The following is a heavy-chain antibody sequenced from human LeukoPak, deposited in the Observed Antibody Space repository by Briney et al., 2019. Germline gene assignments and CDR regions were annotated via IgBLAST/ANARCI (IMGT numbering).Heavy chain of an antibody. V-gene: IGHV1-58*02. CDR3: AALGLGYCSGGSCYRDAFDI. Sequence: GASVKVSCKASGYTFTSYGISWVRQAPGQGLEWIGWIVVGSGNTNYAQKFQERVTITRDMSTSTAYMELSSLRSEDTAVYYCAALGLGYCSGGSCYRDAFDIWGQGTMVTVSS. J-gene: IGHJ3*02. D-gene: IGHD2-15*01. CDR1: GYTFTSYG. CDR2: IVVGSGNT.